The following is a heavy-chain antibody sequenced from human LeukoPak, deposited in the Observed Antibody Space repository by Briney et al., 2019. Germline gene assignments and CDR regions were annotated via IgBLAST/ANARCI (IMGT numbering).Heavy chain of an antibody. CDR2: ISWNGGST. CDR3: AELGITMIGGV. D-gene: IGHD3-10*02. CDR1: GFTFGDYT. J-gene: IGHJ6*04. V-gene: IGHV3-20*04. Sequence: VQPGRSLRISCTASGFTFGDYTMTWFRQAPGKGLEWVSGISWNGGSTGYADSVKGRFTISRDNAKNSLYLQMNSLRAEDTAVYYCAELGITMIGGVWGKGTTVTISS.